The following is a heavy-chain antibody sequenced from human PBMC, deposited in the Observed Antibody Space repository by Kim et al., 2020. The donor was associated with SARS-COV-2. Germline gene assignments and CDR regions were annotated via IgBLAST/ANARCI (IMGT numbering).Heavy chain of an antibody. CDR2: IYYSGST. CDR3: ARRWMVRGVITNQIFDY. CDR1: GGSISSSSYY. Sequence: SETLSLTCTVSGGSISSSSYYWGWIRQPPGKGLEWIGSIYYSGSTYYNPSLKSRVTISVDTSKNQFSLKLSSVTAADTAVYYCARRWMVRGVITNQIFDYWGQGTLVTVSS. J-gene: IGHJ4*02. V-gene: IGHV4-39*01. D-gene: IGHD3-10*01.